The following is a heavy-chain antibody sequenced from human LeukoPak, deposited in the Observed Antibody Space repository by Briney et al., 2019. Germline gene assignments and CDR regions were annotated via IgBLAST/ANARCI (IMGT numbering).Heavy chain of an antibody. Sequence: GGSLRLSCAASGFTFSTYGMHWVRQAPGKGLEWVAVISYDGSNKYYADSVKGRFTISRDNSKNTLYLQMNSLRAEDTAVYYCAKDSLGQYYYDSSGYALYYYGMDVWGQGTTVTVSS. J-gene: IGHJ6*02. CDR3: AKDSLGQYYYDSSGYALYYYGMDV. D-gene: IGHD3-22*01. V-gene: IGHV3-30*18. CDR1: GFTFSTYG. CDR2: ISYDGSNK.